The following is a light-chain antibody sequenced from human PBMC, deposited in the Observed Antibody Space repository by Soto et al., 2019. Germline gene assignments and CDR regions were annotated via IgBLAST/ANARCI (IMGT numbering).Light chain of an antibody. CDR2: GAS. V-gene: IGKV1-6*01. J-gene: IGKJ2*01. CDR1: QGIRND. Sequence: AIQMTQFPSSLSASVGDRVTITCRASQGIRNDLGWYQQKSGRAPKLLIFGASTLQSGVPSRFSGSGSGTDFTLTISSLPPEDFATYYCLHDYNYPYTFGQGTKVEIK. CDR3: LHDYNYPYT.